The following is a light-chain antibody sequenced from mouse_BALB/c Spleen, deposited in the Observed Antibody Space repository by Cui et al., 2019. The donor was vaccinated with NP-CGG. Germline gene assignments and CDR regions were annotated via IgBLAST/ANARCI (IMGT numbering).Light chain of an antibody. Sequence: QALLSQRSALTTSPGETVTLTCRSSTGAVTTSNYANWVQEKPDHLFTGLIGGTNNRAPGVPARFSGSLIGDKAAITITGAQTEDEAIYFCALWYSNHWVFGGGTKLTVL. CDR2: GTN. V-gene: IGLV1*01. J-gene: IGLJ1*01. CDR3: ALWYSNHWV. CDR1: TGAVTTSNY.